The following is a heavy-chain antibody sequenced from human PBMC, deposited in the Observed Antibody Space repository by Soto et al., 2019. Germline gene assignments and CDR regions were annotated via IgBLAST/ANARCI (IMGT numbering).Heavy chain of an antibody. D-gene: IGHD4-17*01. CDR2: INHSGST. V-gene: IGHV4-34*01. CDR3: ARGSDYGDYADYYYGMDV. Sequence: SETLSLTCAVYGGSFSGYYWSWIRQPPGKGLEWIGEINHSGSTNYNPSLKRRVTISVDTSKNQFSLKLSSVTAADTAVYYCARGSDYGDYADYYYGMDVWGQGTTVTVSS. CDR1: GGSFSGYY. J-gene: IGHJ6*02.